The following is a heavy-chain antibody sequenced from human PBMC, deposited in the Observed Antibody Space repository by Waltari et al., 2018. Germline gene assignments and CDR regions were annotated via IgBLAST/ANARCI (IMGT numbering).Heavy chain of an antibody. CDR1: EGPFTSYA. CDR2: IIPIFGTA. CDR3: AREYWNDILTGSGGWFDP. J-gene: IGHJ5*02. V-gene: IGHV1-69*05. Sequence: QVQLVQSGAEVKKPGSSVKVSCKASEGPFTSYAISWVRQAPGQGLEWMGGIIPIFGTANYAQKFQGRVTITTDESTSTAYMELSSLRSEDTAVYYCAREYWNDILTGSGGWFDPWGQGTLVTVSS. D-gene: IGHD3-9*01.